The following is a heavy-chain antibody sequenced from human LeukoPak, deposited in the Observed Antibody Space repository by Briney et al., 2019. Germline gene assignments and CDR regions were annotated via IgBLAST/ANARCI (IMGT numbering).Heavy chain of an antibody. D-gene: IGHD2-21*01. V-gene: IGHV1-2*02. J-gene: IGHJ4*02. Sequence: GASVKVSWKAPGYTFTGAYMHWVRQAPGQGLEWMGWINPNSGGTQFAQKFQGRVTMTRDTSISTAYMELDRLRSDDTAVYYCAGVLFNSGYDFWGQGTLVTVSS. CDR1: GYTFTGAY. CDR2: INPNSGGT. CDR3: AGVLFNSGYDF.